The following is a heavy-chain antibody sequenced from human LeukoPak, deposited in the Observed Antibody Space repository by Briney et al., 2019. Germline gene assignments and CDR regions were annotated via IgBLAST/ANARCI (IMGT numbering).Heavy chain of an antibody. CDR1: GGSISSYY. Sequence: SETLSLICTVSGGSISSYYWSWIRQPPGKGLEWIGYIYYSGSTNYNPSLKSRVTISVDTSKNQFSLKLSSVTAADTAVYYCARSQPDYGDYSYWGQGTLVTVSS. V-gene: IGHV4-59*08. CDR2: IYYSGST. CDR3: ARSQPDYGDYSY. D-gene: IGHD4-17*01. J-gene: IGHJ4*02.